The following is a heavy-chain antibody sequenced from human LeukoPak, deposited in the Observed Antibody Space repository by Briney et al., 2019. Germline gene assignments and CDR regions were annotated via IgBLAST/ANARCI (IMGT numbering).Heavy chain of an antibody. Sequence: ASVKVSCKASGYRFTSTYMHWVRQAPGQGLEWMGLINPTGTYTKYAQKFQGRVSMTRDTSTSTDYMELRSLTSEDSAVYYCARDQSGSTTVTVTTDYWYFDVWGRGTLVTVSP. D-gene: IGHD4-17*01. CDR2: INPTGTYT. CDR1: GYRFTSTY. V-gene: IGHV1-46*01. J-gene: IGHJ2*01. CDR3: ARDQSGSTTVTVTTDYWYFDV.